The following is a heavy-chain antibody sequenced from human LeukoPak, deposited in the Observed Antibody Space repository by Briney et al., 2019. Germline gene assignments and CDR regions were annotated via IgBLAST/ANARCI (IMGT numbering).Heavy chain of an antibody. D-gene: IGHD2-21*01. CDR2: ISYDGSNK. CDR1: GFTFSSYA. J-gene: IGHJ4*02. Sequence: GGSLRLSCAASGFTFSSYAMHWVRQAPGKGLEWVAVISYDGSNKYYADFVKGRFTISRDNSKNTLYLQMNSLRAEDTAVYYCARDCGPVSPMGYWGQGTLVTVSS. V-gene: IGHV3-30-3*01. CDR3: ARDCGPVSPMGY.